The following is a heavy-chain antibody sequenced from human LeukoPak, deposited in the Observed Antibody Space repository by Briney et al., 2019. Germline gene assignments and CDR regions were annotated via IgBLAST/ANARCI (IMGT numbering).Heavy chain of an antibody. CDR2: IWSDGSSR. J-gene: IGHJ1*01. V-gene: IGHV3-33*01. D-gene: IGHD4-11*01. CDR1: GFIFSHYG. CDR3: ARDAQRGFDYSNSPEY. Sequence: GGSLRLSCAASGFIFSHYGMHWVRQAPGKGLEWVAVIWSDGSSRFYAGSVKGRFTISRDNSQNTVFLQMNSLRVEDTAMYYCARDAQRGFDYSNSPEYWGHGTLVTVSS.